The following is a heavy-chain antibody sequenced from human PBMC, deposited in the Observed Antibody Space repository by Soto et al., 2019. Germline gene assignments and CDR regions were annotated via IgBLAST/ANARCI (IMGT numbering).Heavy chain of an antibody. Sequence: GASVKVSCKASGYTFTSYGISWVRQDPGQGLEWMGWISAYNGNTNYAQKLQGRVTMTTDTSTSTAYMELRSLRSDDTAVYYCARRHSSIGTADFDYWGQGTLVTVSS. J-gene: IGHJ4*02. V-gene: IGHV1-18*01. CDR3: ARRHSSIGTADFDY. D-gene: IGHD1-26*01. CDR2: ISAYNGNT. CDR1: GYTFTSYG.